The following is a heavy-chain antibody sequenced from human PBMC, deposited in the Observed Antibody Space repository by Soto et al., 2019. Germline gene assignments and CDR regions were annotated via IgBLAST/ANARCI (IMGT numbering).Heavy chain of an antibody. Sequence: SVKVSSKASGGTFSSYAISWVRQAPGQGLEWMGGIIPIFGTANYAQKFQGRVTITADESTSTAYMELSSLRSEDTAVYYCARDLVVGATRGGWFDPWGQGTLVTVS. CDR2: IIPIFGTA. D-gene: IGHD1-26*01. CDR3: ARDLVVGATRGGWFDP. J-gene: IGHJ5*02. V-gene: IGHV1-69*13. CDR1: GGTFSSYA.